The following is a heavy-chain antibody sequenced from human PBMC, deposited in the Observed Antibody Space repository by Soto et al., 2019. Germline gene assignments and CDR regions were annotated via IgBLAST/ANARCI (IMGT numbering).Heavy chain of an antibody. V-gene: IGHV1-69*18. CDR3: SRVVMTTVPASFYYGLDV. D-gene: IGHD4-4*01. Sequence: QVQLVQSGAEVRKPGSSVTVSCKASGGTFSIYGITWVRQAPGQGLEWMGNIIPLIGTANYAQRFRGRVTITADESTTTAYMELSSLRSEDTAVYYRSRVVMTTVPASFYYGLDVWGQGTTVTVSS. J-gene: IGHJ6*02. CDR1: GGTFSIYG. CDR2: IIPLIGTA.